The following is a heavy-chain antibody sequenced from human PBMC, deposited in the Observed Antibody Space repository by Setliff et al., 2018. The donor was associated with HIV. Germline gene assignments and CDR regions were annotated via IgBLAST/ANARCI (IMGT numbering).Heavy chain of an antibody. CDR1: GATFRNNA. D-gene: IGHD3-22*01. Sequence: SVKVSCKAPGATFRNNAINWVRQAPGQGLEWMGGIIPIFGAAKYAQKFQGRVTITADESTSIAYMELSSLRSEDAAVYYCARETEVKGYYDSSGSWGLGYWGQGTLVTVSS. J-gene: IGHJ4*02. CDR3: ARETEVKGYYDSSGSWGLGY. CDR2: IIPIFGAA. V-gene: IGHV1-69*13.